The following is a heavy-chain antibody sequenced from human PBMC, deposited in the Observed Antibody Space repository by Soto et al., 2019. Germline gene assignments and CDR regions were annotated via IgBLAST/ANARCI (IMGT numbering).Heavy chain of an antibody. J-gene: IGHJ4*02. V-gene: IGHV3-23*01. D-gene: IGHD3-10*01. CDR2: ISGSGGST. CDR1: GFTFTNYP. CDR3: AKRPLKFEGSYFDY. Sequence: EVQVLESGGGLVQPGGSLRLSCAASGFTFTNYPMAWVRQAPAKGLEWVSTISGSGGSTFYADSVKGRFTISRDNSKNTVYLQMNSLRVEDTAVYYCAKRPLKFEGSYFDYWGQGTLVTVSS.